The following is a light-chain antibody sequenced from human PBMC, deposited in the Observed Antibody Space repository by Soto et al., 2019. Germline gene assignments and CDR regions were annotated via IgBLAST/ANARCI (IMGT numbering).Light chain of an antibody. CDR3: QQSYSTRWT. CDR1: QSISSY. CDR2: AAS. J-gene: IGKJ1*01. V-gene: IGKV1-39*01. Sequence: DIQMTQSPSSLSASVGDRVTITCRASQSISSYLNWYQQKPGKAPKLLIYAASSLQSGVPARLSGSGSGTDFTLTISRRQPEDFATYDCQQSYSTRWTFGQGTKVDIK.